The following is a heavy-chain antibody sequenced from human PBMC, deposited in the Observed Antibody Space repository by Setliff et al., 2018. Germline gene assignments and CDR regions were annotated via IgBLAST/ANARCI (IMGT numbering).Heavy chain of an antibody. J-gene: IGHJ6*03. Sequence: PSKTLSLTCTVSGGSISSYYWSWIRQPDGKGLEWIGHIYIGGSANYNPSLKSRVTMSIDTSKNQFSLKLNSVTAADMAVYYCAREQWLDPPGYYYMDVWAKGTTVTVSS. CDR1: GGSISSYY. D-gene: IGHD6-19*01. CDR3: AREQWLDPPGYYYMDV. V-gene: IGHV4-4*07. CDR2: IYIGGSA.